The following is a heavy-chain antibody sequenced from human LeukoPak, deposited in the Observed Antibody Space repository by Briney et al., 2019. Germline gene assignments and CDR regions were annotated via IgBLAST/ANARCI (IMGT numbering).Heavy chain of an antibody. CDR1: GYTFTSYG. D-gene: IGHD3-3*01. Sequence: VASVKVSCKASGYTFTSYGISWVRQAPGQGLEWMGWISAYNGNTNYAQKLQGRVTMTTDTSTSTAYMELRSLRSNDTAVYYCARVVSIFGVVIIRPCGYFDYWGQGTLVTVSS. CDR3: ARVVSIFGVVIIRPCGYFDY. J-gene: IGHJ4*02. V-gene: IGHV1-18*01. CDR2: ISAYNGNT.